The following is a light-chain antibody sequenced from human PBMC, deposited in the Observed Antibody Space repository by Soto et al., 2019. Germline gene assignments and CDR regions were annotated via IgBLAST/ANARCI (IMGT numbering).Light chain of an antibody. Sequence: EIVLTQSPATLSLSPGEGATLSCRASQSIGTYLAWYQHKPGQAPRLLIYDASNRATGIPARFSGSGSGTDFSLTISSLEPEDFALYYCQQRNTWPPITFGQGTRLEIK. CDR3: QQRNTWPPIT. J-gene: IGKJ5*01. CDR1: QSIGTY. V-gene: IGKV3-11*01. CDR2: DAS.